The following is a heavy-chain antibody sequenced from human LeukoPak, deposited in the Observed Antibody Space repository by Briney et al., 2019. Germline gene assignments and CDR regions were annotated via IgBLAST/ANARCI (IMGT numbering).Heavy chain of an antibody. CDR3: ARAIGYWGSNYCDF. CDR1: GFIFSGNG. CDR2: IWYDGSKQ. V-gene: IGHV3-33*01. D-gene: IGHD3-22*01. Sequence: GGSLRLSCTASGFIFSGNGMHWVRQVPGKGLEWVVVIWYDGSKQYYADSVKSRFTISRDNSKDMLYLQMNSLRAEDTAVYYCARAIGYWGSNYCDFWGQGTLVTVSS. J-gene: IGHJ4*02.